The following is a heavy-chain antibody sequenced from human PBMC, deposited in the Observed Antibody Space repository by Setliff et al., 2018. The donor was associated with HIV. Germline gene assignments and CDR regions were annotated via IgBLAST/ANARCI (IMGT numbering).Heavy chain of an antibody. D-gene: IGHD6-19*01. Sequence: ASVKVSCKASGYTFTGYYMHWVRQAPGQGLEWMGWINPKSGDPKYGQSFQGRVTMTRDTSISTAYMNLSGLRSNDTAVYYCTRGTAVADTNTQPFKYWGQGALVTVSS. CDR2: INPKSGDP. V-gene: IGHV1-2*02. J-gene: IGHJ4*02. CDR1: GYTFTGYY. CDR3: TRGTAVADTNTQPFKY.